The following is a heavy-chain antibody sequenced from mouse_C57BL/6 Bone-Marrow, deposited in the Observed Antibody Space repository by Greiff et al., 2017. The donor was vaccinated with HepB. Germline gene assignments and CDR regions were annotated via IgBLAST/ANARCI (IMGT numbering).Heavy chain of an antibody. CDR3: ARPAWVAWFAY. J-gene: IGHJ3*01. D-gene: IGHD4-1*01. CDR2: INPYNGGT. Sequence: VQLQQSGPVLVKPGASVKMSCKASGYTFTDYYMNWVKQSHGKSLEWIGVINPYNGGTSYNQKFKGKATLTVDKSSSTAYMELNSLTSEDSAVYYCARPAWVAWFAYWGQGTLVTVSA. CDR1: GYTFTDYY. V-gene: IGHV1-19*01.